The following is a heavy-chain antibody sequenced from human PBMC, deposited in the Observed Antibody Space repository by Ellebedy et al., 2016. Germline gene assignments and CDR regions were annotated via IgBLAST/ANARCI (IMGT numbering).Heavy chain of an antibody. V-gene: IGHV3-23*01. J-gene: IGHJ4*02. CDR3: YYGHYSAS. Sequence: GESLKISCTTSGFTFGDYAVSWFRQAPGEGLEWVSTISGGADSTFYADSVKGRFTISRDNSRDTLYLQMNSLRAEDTAVYYCYYGHYSASWGQGTLVTVSS. D-gene: IGHD4-17*01. CDR2: ISGGADST. CDR1: GFTFGDYA.